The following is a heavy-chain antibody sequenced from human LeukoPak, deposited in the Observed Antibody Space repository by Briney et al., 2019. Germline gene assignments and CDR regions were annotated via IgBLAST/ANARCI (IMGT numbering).Heavy chain of an antibody. CDR3: AREGGYGSGTDEESWFDP. J-gene: IGHJ5*02. CDR1: GFTLSSYW. V-gene: IGHV3-7*03. D-gene: IGHD3-10*01. CDR2: IKQDGSEK. Sequence: GGSLRLSCAASGFTLSSYWMSWVRQAPGKGLEWVANIKQDGSEKYYVDSVKGRFTISRDNAKNSLYLQMNSLRAEDTAVYYCAREGGYGSGTDEESWFDPWGQGTLVTVSS.